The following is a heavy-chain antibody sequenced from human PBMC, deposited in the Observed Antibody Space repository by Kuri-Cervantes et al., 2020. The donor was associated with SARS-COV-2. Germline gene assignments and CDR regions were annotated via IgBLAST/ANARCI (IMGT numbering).Heavy chain of an antibody. CDR2: ISYDGSNK. CDR3: AKSPIVVVPAAIAY. D-gene: IGHD2-2*01. Sequence: GGSLRLSCAASGFTFSSYAMHWVRQAPGKGLEWVAVISYDGSNKYYADSVKGRFTISRDNSKNTLYLQMNSLRAEDTAVYYCAKSPIVVVPAAIAYWGQGTLVTVSS. V-gene: IGHV3-30-3*02. CDR1: GFTFSSYA. J-gene: IGHJ4*02.